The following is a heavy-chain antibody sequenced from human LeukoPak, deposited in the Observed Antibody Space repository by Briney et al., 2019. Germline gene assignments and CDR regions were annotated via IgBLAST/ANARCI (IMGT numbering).Heavy chain of an antibody. Sequence: QTGGSLRLSCAASGFTFSSYGMHWVRQAPGKGLEWVAVIWYDGSNKYYADSVKGRFTISRDNSKNTLYLQMNSLRAEDTAVYYCAKDSYSSGFNFDYWAQGTLVTVSS. CDR1: GFTFSSYG. D-gene: IGHD6-19*01. J-gene: IGHJ4*02. V-gene: IGHV3-33*06. CDR3: AKDSYSSGFNFDY. CDR2: IWYDGSNK.